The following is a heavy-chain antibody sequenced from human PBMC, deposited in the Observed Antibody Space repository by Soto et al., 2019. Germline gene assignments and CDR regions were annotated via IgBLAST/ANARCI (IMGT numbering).Heavy chain of an antibody. Sequence: QVQLVQSGAEVKKPGASVKVSCKTSGYTFTSHGISWVRQAPGQGLEWMGWISPYNGDTNYAQKLQGRVSVTTNSPTISDYIDLRIMTPQYTAVYYLAYIGRGSTVGSYSYVAVWGKGNRVTASS. J-gene: IGHJ6*03. CDR3: AYIGRGSTVGSYSYVAV. D-gene: IGHD3-10*01. CDR2: ISPYNGDT. V-gene: IGHV1-18*01. CDR1: GYTFTSHG.